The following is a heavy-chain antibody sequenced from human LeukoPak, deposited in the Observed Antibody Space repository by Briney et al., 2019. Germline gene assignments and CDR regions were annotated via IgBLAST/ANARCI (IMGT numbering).Heavy chain of an antibody. J-gene: IGHJ4*02. CDR3: TQGGELMNY. CDR2: IYYSGST. Sequence: SETLSLTCTVSGGSISFSTYFWGWIRQSPGKGLEWIGSIYYSGSTYYNPSLTSRVTISVDTSKNQFSLKLTSVTAADTAVYYCTQGGELMNYWGQGTLVTVSS. V-gene: IGHV4-39*07. CDR1: GGSISFSTYF. D-gene: IGHD1-7*01.